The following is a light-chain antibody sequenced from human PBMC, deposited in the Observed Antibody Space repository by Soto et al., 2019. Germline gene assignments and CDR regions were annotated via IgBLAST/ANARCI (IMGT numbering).Light chain of an antibody. CDR1: QSVLYSSNNKSY. V-gene: IGKV4-1*01. J-gene: IGKJ4*01. CDR2: WAS. Sequence: TASPDSLSVSLGAGATINCKSSQSVLYSSNNKSYLAWYQQKPGQPPKLLIYWASTRESGVPDRFSGSGSGTDFTLTISSLQAEDVAVYYCQQYYSIPLTFGGGTKVDI. CDR3: QQYYSIPLT.